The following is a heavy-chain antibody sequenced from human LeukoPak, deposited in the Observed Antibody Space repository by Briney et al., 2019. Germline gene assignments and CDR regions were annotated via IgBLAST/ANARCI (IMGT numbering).Heavy chain of an antibody. CDR3: AHRPSRYDILTCYYSFDY. J-gene: IGHJ4*02. D-gene: IGHD3-9*01. Sequence: SGPTLVKPPQTLTLTCTFSGCALGTRGGGAGWMRQPPGKGLEWLTLNYWDEGKRYSPSLKSRLTITKDTSKNQVVLTMTNMDPVDTATYYCAHRPSRYDILTCYYSFDYWGQGTLVTVSS. CDR1: GCALGTRGGG. V-gene: IGHV2-5*02. CDR2: NYWDEGK.